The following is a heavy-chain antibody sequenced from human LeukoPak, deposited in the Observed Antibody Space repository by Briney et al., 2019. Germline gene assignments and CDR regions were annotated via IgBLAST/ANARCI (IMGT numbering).Heavy chain of an antibody. CDR2: FSYSGST. CDR1: GVSLSDFH. CDR3: ARMYSGTSYYFDF. Sequence: KPSETLAPTCSVTGVSLSDFHWIWVRQPPAKGLEWMGYFSYSGSTRYNPSLKSRVTMSVDTSKNQFSLRLNSVAAADTAVYYCARMYSGTSYYFDFWGQGTLVTVSS. V-gene: IGHV4-59*01. D-gene: IGHD1-26*01. J-gene: IGHJ4*02.